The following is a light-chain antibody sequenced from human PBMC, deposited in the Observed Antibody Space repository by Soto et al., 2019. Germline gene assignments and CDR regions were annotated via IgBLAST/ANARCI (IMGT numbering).Light chain of an antibody. CDR3: QNYKSAPWT. CDR1: QGIGNY. V-gene: IGKV1-27*01. Sequence: DIQMSQSPSALSASVGDRVTLTCRATQGIGNYVAWYQQRPGKSPELLIYAASTLQSRVPSRFSGSGSGTDFTLTISSLQPEDVATYYCQNYKSAPWTFGQGTKVEIK. J-gene: IGKJ1*01. CDR2: AAS.